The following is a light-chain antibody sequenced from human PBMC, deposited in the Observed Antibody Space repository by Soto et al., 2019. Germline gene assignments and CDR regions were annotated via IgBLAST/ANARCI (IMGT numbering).Light chain of an antibody. V-gene: IGKV1-5*03. CDR2: KAS. CDR1: QSISSW. J-gene: IGKJ1*01. CDR3: QQYDNYPWT. Sequence: DIQMTQYPSTLSTSLGDRVTITCRASQSISSWLAWYQQKPGKAPKLLIHKASSLESGVPSRFSGSGSATEFTLTISSLQPDDIATYYCQQYDNYPWTFGQGTKVEIK.